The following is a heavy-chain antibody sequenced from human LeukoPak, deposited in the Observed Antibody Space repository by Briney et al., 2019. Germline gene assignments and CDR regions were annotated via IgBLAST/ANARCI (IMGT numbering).Heavy chain of an antibody. D-gene: IGHD3-9*01. Sequence: LSLTCAVSGYSISSGYYWGWIRQPPGKGLEWVAVIWYDGSNKYYADSVKGRFTISRDNSKNTLYLQMNSLRAEDTAVYYCARDQNDILTGDGWYFDLWGRGTLVTVSS. J-gene: IGHJ2*01. CDR2: IWYDGSNK. CDR3: ARDQNDILTGDGWYFDL. CDR1: GYSISSGYY. V-gene: IGHV3-33*08.